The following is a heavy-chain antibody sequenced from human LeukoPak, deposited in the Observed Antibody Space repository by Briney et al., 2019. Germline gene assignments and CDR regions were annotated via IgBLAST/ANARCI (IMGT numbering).Heavy chain of an antibody. Sequence: SETLSLTCDVSGGSIDSTNWWNWVRQPPGKGLEWIGEIHHDGRINYNPSLKSRVTLSVDKSKNQFSLRPNSVTAADTAMYYCARSHDHLWGNYPDYWGQGTLVTVSS. V-gene: IGHV4/OR15-8*01. CDR1: GGSIDSTNW. CDR3: ARSHDHLWGNYPDY. D-gene: IGHD3-16*02. CDR2: IHHDGRI. J-gene: IGHJ4*02.